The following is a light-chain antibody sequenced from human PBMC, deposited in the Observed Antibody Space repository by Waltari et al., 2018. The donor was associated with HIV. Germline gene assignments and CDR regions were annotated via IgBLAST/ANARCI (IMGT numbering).Light chain of an antibody. CDR2: GNN. CDR3: SAWDRSLSAVV. V-gene: IGLV10-54*04. Sequence: QAGLTQPPSVSKGLRQPATLTCTGNSSNVGNQAPTCLQQHQGHPPKRLFYGNNNRRSGISERFSASRSGNTASLTITGLQPEDESDYFCSAWDRSLSAVVFGGGTTLIVL. CDR1: SSNVGNQA. J-gene: IGLJ2*01.